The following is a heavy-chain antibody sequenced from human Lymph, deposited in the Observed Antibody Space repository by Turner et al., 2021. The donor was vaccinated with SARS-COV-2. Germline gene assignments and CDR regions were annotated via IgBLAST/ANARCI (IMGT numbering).Heavy chain of an antibody. CDR1: GYTFTSYY. Sequence: QVQLVQSGAEVKKPGASVKVSCKASGYTFTSYYMHWVRQAPGQGLEWMGIINPSGDSTSYAKKFQGRVTMTRDTSTSTGYMELSSLRSEDTAVYYCARVGPGGFDYWGQGTPVTVSS. CDR3: ARVGPGGFDY. J-gene: IGHJ4*02. D-gene: IGHD2-15*01. CDR2: INPSGDST. V-gene: IGHV1-46*01.